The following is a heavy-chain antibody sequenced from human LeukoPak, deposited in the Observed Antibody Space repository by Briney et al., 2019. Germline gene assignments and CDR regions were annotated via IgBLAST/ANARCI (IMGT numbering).Heavy chain of an antibody. CDR1: GGSFSGYY. D-gene: IGHD1-7*01. J-gene: IGHJ4*02. Sequence: SETLSLTCAVYGGSFSGYYWSWIRQPPGKGLEWIGEINHSGSTNYNPSLKSRVTISVDTSKNQFSLKLSSVTAADTAVYCCARENWNYMGFDYWGQGTLVTVSS. V-gene: IGHV4-34*01. CDR2: INHSGST. CDR3: ARENWNYMGFDY.